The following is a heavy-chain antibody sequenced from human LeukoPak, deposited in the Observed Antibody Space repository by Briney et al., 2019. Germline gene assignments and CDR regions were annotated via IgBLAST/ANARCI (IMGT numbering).Heavy chain of an antibody. J-gene: IGHJ4*02. Sequence: ASVRVSCKASGYTFINFGIGWVRQAPGQGLEWMGWMNPNSGNTYYAQRFQGRVTMTRDTSISTAYMEVSSLRSEDTAVYYCARGNIAVPGTPYYFEYWGQGTLVTVSS. D-gene: IGHD6-19*01. V-gene: IGHV1-8*02. CDR1: GYTFINFG. CDR2: MNPNSGNT. CDR3: ARGNIAVPGTPYYFEY.